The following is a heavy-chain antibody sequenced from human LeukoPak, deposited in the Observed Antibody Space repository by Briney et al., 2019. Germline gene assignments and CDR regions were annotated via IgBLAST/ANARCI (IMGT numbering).Heavy chain of an antibody. D-gene: IGHD3-9*01. V-gene: IGHV1-46*01. Sequence: GASVKVSRKASGYTFTSYYMHWVRQAPGQGLEWMGIINPSGGSTSYAQKFQGRVTMTRDTSTSTVYMELSSLRSEDTAVYYCARHILTGYYPEPPDYWGQGTLVTVSS. CDR1: GYTFTSYY. J-gene: IGHJ4*02. CDR2: INPSGGST. CDR3: ARHILTGYYPEPPDY.